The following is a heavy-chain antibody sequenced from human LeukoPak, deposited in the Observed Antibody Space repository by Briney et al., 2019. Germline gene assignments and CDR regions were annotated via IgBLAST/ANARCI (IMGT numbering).Heavy chain of an antibody. Sequence: ASVKVSCKASGYTFTSYYMHWVRQAPGQGLEWMGIINPSGGSTSYAQKFQGRVTMTRDTSTSIVYMELSSLRSEDTAVYYCAREVSELHYCSGGSCLFDYWGQGTLVTVSS. CDR1: GYTFTSYY. V-gene: IGHV1-46*01. J-gene: IGHJ4*02. CDR3: AREVSELHYCSGGSCLFDY. D-gene: IGHD2-15*01. CDR2: INPSGGST.